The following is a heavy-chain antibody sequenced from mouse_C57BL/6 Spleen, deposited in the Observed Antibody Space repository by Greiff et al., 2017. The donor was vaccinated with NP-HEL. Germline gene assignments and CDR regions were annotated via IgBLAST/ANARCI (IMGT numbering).Heavy chain of an antibody. Sequence: EVKLQESGPELVKPGASVKISCKASGYSFTGYYMNWVKQSPEKSLEWIGEINPSTGGTTYNQKFKAKATLTVDKSSSTAYMQLKSLTSEDSAVYYCARSPSIYYDYDGYYFDYWGQGTTLTVSS. CDR3: ARSPSIYYDYDGYYFDY. D-gene: IGHD2-4*01. V-gene: IGHV1-42*01. CDR1: GYSFTGYY. J-gene: IGHJ2*01. CDR2: INPSTGGT.